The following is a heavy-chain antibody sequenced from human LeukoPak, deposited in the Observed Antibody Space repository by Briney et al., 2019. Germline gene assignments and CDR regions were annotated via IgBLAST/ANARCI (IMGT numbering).Heavy chain of an antibody. V-gene: IGHV3-20*04. CDR2: INWNGGST. CDR1: GFTFSIYS. D-gene: IGHD3-3*01. CDR3: ARLGSGYLSYYYYYYMDV. J-gene: IGHJ6*03. Sequence: GGSLRLSCEASGFTFSIYSMNWVRQAPGKGLEWVSGINWNGGSTGYADSVKGRFTISRDNAKNSLYLQMNSLRAEDTALYYCARLGSGYLSYYYYYYMDVWGKGTTVTVSS.